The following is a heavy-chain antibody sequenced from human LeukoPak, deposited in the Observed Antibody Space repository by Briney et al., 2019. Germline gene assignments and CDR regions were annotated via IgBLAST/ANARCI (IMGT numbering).Heavy chain of an antibody. CDR1: VFNFSSYA. CDR3: AREGDSYGFYYFDY. Sequence: GGPLRLSCAASVFNFSSYAMHWVRQAPGKGLEGVAVISYDGSNKYYADSVKGRFTISRDNSKNTLYLQMNSLRAEDTAVYYCAREGDSYGFYYFDYWGQGTLVTVSS. J-gene: IGHJ4*02. V-gene: IGHV3-30*04. D-gene: IGHD5-18*01. CDR2: ISYDGSNK.